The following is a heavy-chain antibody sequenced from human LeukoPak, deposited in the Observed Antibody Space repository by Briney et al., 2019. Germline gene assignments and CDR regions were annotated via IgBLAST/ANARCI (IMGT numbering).Heavy chain of an antibody. J-gene: IGHJ4*02. CDR1: GGSISSYY. V-gene: IGHV4-4*07. CDR2: IFTSGST. CDR3: ASTLVRGVIAPFDY. Sequence: SSETLSLTCTVSGGSISSYYWSWIRQPAGKGLEWIGRIFTSGSTDYNPSLKSRVTMSVDASKNQFSLKLSSVTAADTAVYYCASTLVRGVIAPFDYWGQGTLVIVSS. D-gene: IGHD3-10*01.